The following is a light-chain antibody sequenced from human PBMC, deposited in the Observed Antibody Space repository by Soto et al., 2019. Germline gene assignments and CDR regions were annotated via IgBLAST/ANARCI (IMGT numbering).Light chain of an antibody. V-gene: IGKV1-5*03. J-gene: IGKJ1*01. Sequence: DIQMTQSPSTLSASVGDRVTITCRASQSISSWLAWYQQKPGKAPKLLIYKAYSLESGVPSRFSGSGSGTEFTLTISSRQPDDFATYYCQQYNSYSGTFGQGTKVEIK. CDR3: QQYNSYSGT. CDR1: QSISSW. CDR2: KAY.